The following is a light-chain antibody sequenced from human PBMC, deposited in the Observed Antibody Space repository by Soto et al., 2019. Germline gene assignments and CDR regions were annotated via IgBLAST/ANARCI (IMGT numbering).Light chain of an antibody. CDR1: QILVDRDGNTY. J-gene: IGKJ1*01. CDR3: MQGTLWPWT. Sequence: VVMTQSPLSLPVTLGQPASISCSSSQILVDRDGNTYFNWYQQRPGQPPRRLIYKVSYRDSGVPDRFSGSGSGTDVTLKISRVEAEDVGFYYCMQGTLWPWTFGQGTKVEFK. V-gene: IGKV2-30*01. CDR2: KVS.